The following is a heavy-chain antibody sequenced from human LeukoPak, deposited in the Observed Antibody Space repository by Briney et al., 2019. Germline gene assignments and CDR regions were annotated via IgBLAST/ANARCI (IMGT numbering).Heavy chain of an antibody. J-gene: IGHJ3*02. CDR1: GYTFTNYD. CDR3: AREGCCEGPVEAFDI. Sequence: ASVKVSCKASGYTFTNYDVNWVRQATGQGLEWMGIINPSGGSTSYAQKFQGRVTMTRDTSTSTVYMELSSLRSEDTAVYYCAREGCCEGPVEAFDIWGQGTMVTVSS. CDR2: INPSGGST. V-gene: IGHV1-46*01. D-gene: IGHD5-24*01.